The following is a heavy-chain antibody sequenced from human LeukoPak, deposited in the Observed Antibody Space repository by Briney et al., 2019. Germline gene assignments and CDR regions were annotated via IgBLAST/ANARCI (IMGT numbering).Heavy chain of an antibody. CDR1: GFSFSSYG. D-gene: IGHD3-22*01. J-gene: IGHJ3*02. CDR3: AKGYHLYDRAFDI. Sequence: GGSLRLSCAASGFSFSSYGMYWVRQAPGKGLEWVTFIRYDGSNKYYADSVKGRFTVSRDNSKNTLYLHMNSLRAEDTALYYCAKGYHLYDRAFDIWGQGTLVTVSS. CDR2: IRYDGSNK. V-gene: IGHV3-30*02.